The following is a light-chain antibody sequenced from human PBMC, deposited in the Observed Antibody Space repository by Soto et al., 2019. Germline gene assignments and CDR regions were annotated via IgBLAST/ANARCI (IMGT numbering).Light chain of an antibody. CDR2: RNN. CDR1: SSNIGSNY. Sequence: QAVVTQPPSASGTPGQRVTISCSGSSSNIGSNYVYWYQQLPGTAPKPLIYRNNQRPSGVPDRFSGSKSGTSASLAISGLRSEDEADYYCGAWDDSLSGVVFGGGTKLTVL. CDR3: GAWDDSLSGVV. V-gene: IGLV1-47*01. J-gene: IGLJ2*01.